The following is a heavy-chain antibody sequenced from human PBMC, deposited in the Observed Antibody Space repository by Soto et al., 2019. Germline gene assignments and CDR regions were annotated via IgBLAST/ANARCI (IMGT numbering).Heavy chain of an antibody. D-gene: IGHD3-10*01. V-gene: IGHV3-30-3*01. CDR3: ASRGVEMATTTDY. Sequence: GGSLRLSCAASGFTFSSYAMHWVRQAPGKGLEWVAVISYDGSNKYYADSVKGRFTISRDNSKNTLYLQMNSLRAEDMAVYYCASRGVEMATTTDYWGQGTLVTVSS. J-gene: IGHJ4*02. CDR2: ISYDGSNK. CDR1: GFTFSSYA.